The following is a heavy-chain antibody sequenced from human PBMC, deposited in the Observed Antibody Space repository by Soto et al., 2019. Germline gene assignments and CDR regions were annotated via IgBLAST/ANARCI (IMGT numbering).Heavy chain of an antibody. Sequence: QVQLVQSGAEVKKPGSSVKVSCKASGGTFSSYTISWVRQAPGQGLEWMGRIIPILGIANYAQKFQGRVTITADKSTSTAYMELSSLRSEDTAVYYCARDWSAVAGRRLRNWFDPWGQGTLVTVSS. CDR3: ARDWSAVAGRRLRNWFDP. D-gene: IGHD6-19*01. CDR2: IIPILGIA. J-gene: IGHJ5*02. CDR1: GGTFSSYT. V-gene: IGHV1-69*08.